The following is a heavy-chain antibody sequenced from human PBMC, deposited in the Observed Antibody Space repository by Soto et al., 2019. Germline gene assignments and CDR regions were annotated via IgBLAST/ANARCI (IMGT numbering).Heavy chain of an antibody. Sequence: SETLSLTCTVSGGSISSYYWSWIRQPPGKGLEWIGYIYYSGSTNYNPSLKSRVTISVDTSKNQFSLKLSSVTAADTAVYYCARDGKPEAGIDYWGQGTLVTVSS. CDR2: IYYSGST. D-gene: IGHD6-19*01. V-gene: IGHV4-59*01. CDR3: ARDGKPEAGIDY. J-gene: IGHJ4*02. CDR1: GGSISSYY.